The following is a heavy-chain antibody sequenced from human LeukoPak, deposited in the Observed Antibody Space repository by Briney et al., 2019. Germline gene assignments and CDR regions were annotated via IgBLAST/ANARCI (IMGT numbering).Heavy chain of an antibody. J-gene: IGHJ4*02. V-gene: IGHV1-24*01. D-gene: IGHD2/OR15-2a*01. Sequence: ASVKVSCKVSGYTLTELSMHWVRQAPGKGLEWMGGFDPEDGETIYAQKFQGRVTMTEDTSTDTAYMELSSLRSEDTAVYYCATALTLWGEYYFDYWGQGTLVTVSS. CDR1: GYTLTELS. CDR2: FDPEDGET. CDR3: ATALTLWGEYYFDY.